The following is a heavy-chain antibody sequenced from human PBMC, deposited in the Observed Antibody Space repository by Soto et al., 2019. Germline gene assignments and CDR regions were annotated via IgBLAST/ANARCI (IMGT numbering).Heavy chain of an antibody. D-gene: IGHD5-12*01. CDR1: GGSINSGDYY. CDR3: ARLYTGYEAFDY. Sequence: SLTCSVSGGSINSGDYYRSWIRQSPGKGLEWIGYIYYSGSTYYNPSLKSRSTISIDTSKNQFFLDVDSVTAADTAVYYCARLYTGYEAFDYWGQGTLVTVSS. V-gene: IGHV4-30-4*01. J-gene: IGHJ4*02. CDR2: IYYSGST.